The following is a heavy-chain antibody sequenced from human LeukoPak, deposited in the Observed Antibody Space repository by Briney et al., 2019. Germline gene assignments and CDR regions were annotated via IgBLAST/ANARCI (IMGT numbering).Heavy chain of an antibody. D-gene: IGHD4-17*01. CDR1: GGSISSYY. Sequence: SETLSLTCTVSGGSISSYYWSWIRQPPGKGPEWIGYIYYSGSTNYNPSLKSRVTISVDTSKNQFSLELSSVTAADTAIYYCARTTVTTVTVDYWGQGTLVTVSS. CDR2: IYYSGST. CDR3: ARTTVTTVTVDY. J-gene: IGHJ4*02. V-gene: IGHV4-59*01.